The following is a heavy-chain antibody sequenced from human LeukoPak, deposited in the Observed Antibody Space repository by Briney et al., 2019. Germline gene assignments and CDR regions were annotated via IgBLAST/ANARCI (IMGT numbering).Heavy chain of an antibody. V-gene: IGHV3-66*01. D-gene: IGHD6-13*01. CDR2: VYSGGSP. CDR3: ARAPGSTWYFDS. J-gene: IGHJ4*01. CDR1: GFTVSEND. Sequence: GGSLRLSCAASGFTVSENDMSWVRQAPGKGLEWVSVVYSGGSPYYADSVKGRLTISRDISKNTLYLQVNSLRVEDTALYYCARAPGSTWYFDSWGHGTLVTVSS.